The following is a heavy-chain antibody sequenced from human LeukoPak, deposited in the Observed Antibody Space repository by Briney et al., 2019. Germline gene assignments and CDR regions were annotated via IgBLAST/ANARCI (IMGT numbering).Heavy chain of an antibody. CDR1: GSSISSYY. D-gene: IGHD1-26*01. Sequence: SETLSLTCTVSGSSISSYYWSWIRQPAGKGLEWIGRIYTSGSTNYNASLKSQVSMSVDTSKNQFSLKLSSVTAADTAVFYCARENSGSYREFDYWGQGTLVTVSS. V-gene: IGHV4-4*07. CDR3: ARENSGSYREFDY. CDR2: IYTSGST. J-gene: IGHJ4*02.